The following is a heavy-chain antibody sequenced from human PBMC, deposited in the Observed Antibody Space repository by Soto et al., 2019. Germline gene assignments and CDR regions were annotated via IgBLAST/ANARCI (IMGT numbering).Heavy chain of an antibody. V-gene: IGHV3-23*01. CDR1: GFTFSSYA. CDR3: ANPGASITGTTHGY. D-gene: IGHD1-7*01. CDR2: ISGSGGST. J-gene: IGHJ4*02. Sequence: EVQLLESGGGLVQPGGSLRLSCAASGFTFSSYAMSWVRQAPGKGLEWVPAISGSGGSTYYADSVKGRFTISRDNSKNTLYLHMSSLRAEDTAVYYCANPGASITGTTHGYWGQGTLVTVSS.